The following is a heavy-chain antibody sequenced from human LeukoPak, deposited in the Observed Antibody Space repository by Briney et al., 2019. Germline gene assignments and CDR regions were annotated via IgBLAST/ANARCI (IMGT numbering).Heavy chain of an antibody. CDR1: GFIFSSYW. J-gene: IGHJ4*02. Sequence: PGGSLRLSCGASGFIFSSYWMSWVRQAPGKGLEWVANIKQDGSEKYYVDSVKGRFTISRDNAKNSLYLQMNSLRAEDTAVYYCARKNGLDYWGQGTLVTVSS. V-gene: IGHV3-7*01. CDR2: IKQDGSEK. CDR3: ARKNGLDY.